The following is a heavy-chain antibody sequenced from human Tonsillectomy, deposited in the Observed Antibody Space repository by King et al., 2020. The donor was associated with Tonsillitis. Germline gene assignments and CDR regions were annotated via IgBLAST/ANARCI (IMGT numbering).Heavy chain of an antibody. Sequence: GQLVQSGAEVKKPGASVKVSCKASGYTFSGYYMHWVRQAPGQGLELIGWINPNSDGTNYAQKFQGRVTLTRDTSISTAYMELIRLRSDDTAVYYCARDYCTNGVCSWFDPWGQGTLVTVSS. V-gene: IGHV1-2*02. CDR1: GYTFSGYY. D-gene: IGHD2-8*01. J-gene: IGHJ5*02. CDR2: INPNSDGT. CDR3: ARDYCTNGVCSWFDP.